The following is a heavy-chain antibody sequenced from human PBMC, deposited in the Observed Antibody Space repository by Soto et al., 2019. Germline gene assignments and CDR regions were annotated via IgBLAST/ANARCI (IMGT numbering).Heavy chain of an antibody. CDR2: IIPIFGTA. CDR3: ARGVYYYDSSGYYRAFDI. J-gene: IGHJ3*02. Sequence: SVKVSCKASGYTFTNYAMHWVRQAPGQRLEWMGGIIPIFGTANYAQKFQGRVTITADESTSTAYMELSSLRSEDTAVYYCARGVYYYDSSGYYRAFDIWGQGTMVTVSS. V-gene: IGHV1-69*13. CDR1: GYTFTNYA. D-gene: IGHD3-22*01.